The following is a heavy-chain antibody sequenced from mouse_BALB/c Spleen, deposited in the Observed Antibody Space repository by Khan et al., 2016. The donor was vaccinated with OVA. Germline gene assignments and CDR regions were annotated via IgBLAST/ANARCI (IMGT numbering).Heavy chain of an antibody. CDR3: ARIATVEDYWEFDD. CDR2: IWAGGSS. CDR1: GFSLTSYG. Sequence: VQLQESGPGLVAPSQSLSITCTVSGFSLTSYGVHWVRQPPGKGLEWLGVIWAGGSSTYYSALLSRLSISKDNSKNQVFLKMNSLKTDDTAMFYCARIATVEDYWEFDDWGQGTPVTVSA. J-gene: IGHJ1*01. D-gene: IGHD1-1*01. V-gene: IGHV2-9*02.